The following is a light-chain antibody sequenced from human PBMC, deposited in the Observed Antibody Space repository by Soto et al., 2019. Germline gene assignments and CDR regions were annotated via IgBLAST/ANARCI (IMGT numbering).Light chain of an antibody. J-gene: IGLJ1*01. CDR2: DVS. V-gene: IGLV2-14*01. CDR3: SSYTSSSTSYV. CDR1: SSDVGGYNY. Sequence: QSALTQPASASGSPGQSITISCTGTSSDVGGYNYVSWYQQHPGKAPKLMIYDVSNRPSGVSNRFSGSKSGNTASLTISGLQAEDEADYYCSSYTSSSTSYVFGTGTKATVL.